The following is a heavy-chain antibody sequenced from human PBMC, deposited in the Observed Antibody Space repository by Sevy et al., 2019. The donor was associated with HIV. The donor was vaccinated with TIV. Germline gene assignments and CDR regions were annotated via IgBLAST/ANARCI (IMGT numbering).Heavy chain of an antibody. CDR3: ARACTAAGYKSGPIDAFDV. J-gene: IGHJ3*01. Sequence: GGSLRLSCAASGFTFSTYDMHWVRQVAGEGLEWVSGIGTLLDTYYAASVKGRFIISRDNAKNSLFLQMNSLRAGDMAIYYCARACTAAGYKSGPIDAFDVWGQGTVVTVSS. CDR1: GFTFSTYD. CDR2: IGTLLDT. V-gene: IGHV3-13*01. D-gene: IGHD6-13*01.